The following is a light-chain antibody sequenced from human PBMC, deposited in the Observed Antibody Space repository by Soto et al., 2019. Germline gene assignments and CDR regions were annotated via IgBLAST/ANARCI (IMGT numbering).Light chain of an antibody. CDR3: QSYDSSLRAWV. CDR2: GNT. J-gene: IGLJ3*02. V-gene: IGLV1-40*01. CDR1: SSNIGAGYD. Sequence: QSVLTQPPSVSGAPGQRVTISCTGSSSNIGAGYDVHWYHHLPGTAPKLLIYGNTNRPSGISDRFSASKSGSSASLAITGLRAEDEADYYCQSYDSSLRAWVFGGGTKVTVL.